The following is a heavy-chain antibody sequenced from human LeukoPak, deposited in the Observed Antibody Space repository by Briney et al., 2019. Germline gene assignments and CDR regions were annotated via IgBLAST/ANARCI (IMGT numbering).Heavy chain of an antibody. Sequence: GGSLTLSCAGSGFTFSSYAMSWVRQAPGQGLEWVSVISDSGDYTSYADSVRGRFTISRDNSRNTLYLQMISLRPEETAVYYCAKDTSIGKYCTNGVCSPFDYWGQGTLVTVSS. CDR1: GFTFSSYA. V-gene: IGHV3-23*01. CDR3: AKDTSIGKYCTNGVCSPFDY. D-gene: IGHD2-8*01. CDR2: ISDSGDYT. J-gene: IGHJ4*02.